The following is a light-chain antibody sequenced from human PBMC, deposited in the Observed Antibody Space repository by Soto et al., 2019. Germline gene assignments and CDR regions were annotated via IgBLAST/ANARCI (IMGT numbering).Light chain of an antibody. V-gene: IGKV3-20*01. J-gene: IGKJ4*01. CDR2: GAS. Sequence: VLTQSPGTLSLSPGERATLSCRASQSVSGSSLAWYQQKPGQAPRLLIYGASSRATGIPDRFSGSGSGTDFTLTISRLEPEDFAVYYCQQYVTLPLTFGGGTKVEIK. CDR1: QSVSGSS. CDR3: QQYVTLPLT.